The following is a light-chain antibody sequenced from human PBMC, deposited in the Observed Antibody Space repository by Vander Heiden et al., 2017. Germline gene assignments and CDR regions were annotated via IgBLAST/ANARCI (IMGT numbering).Light chain of an antibody. Sequence: DIVLTQSPGTLSLSPGERATLSCRASQSVSSSYLAWYQQKPGQAPRLLIYGASSRATGIPDRFSGSGSGTDFTLTISRLEPEDFAVYYCQRDGSSGLTFGQGTKVEIK. J-gene: IGKJ1*01. CDR2: GAS. CDR3: QRDGSSGLT. V-gene: IGKV3-20*01. CDR1: QSVSSSY.